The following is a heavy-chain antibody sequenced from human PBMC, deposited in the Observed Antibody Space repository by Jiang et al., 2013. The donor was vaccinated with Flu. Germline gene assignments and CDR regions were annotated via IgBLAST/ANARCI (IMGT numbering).Heavy chain of an antibody. CDR3: AKESYLFLNY. CDR2: ISYDGSNK. CDR1: GFTFSSYE. V-gene: IGHV3-30*18. D-gene: IGHD1-26*01. Sequence: VQLVESGGGLVQPGGSLRLSCAASGFTFSSYEMNWVRQAPGKGLEWVAVISYDGSNKYYADSVKGRFTISRDNSKNTLYLQMNSLRAEDTAVYYCAKESYLFLNYWGQGTLVTVSS. J-gene: IGHJ4*02.